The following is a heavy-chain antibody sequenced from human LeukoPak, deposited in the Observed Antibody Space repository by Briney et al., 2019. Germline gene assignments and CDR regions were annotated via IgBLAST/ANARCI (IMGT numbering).Heavy chain of an antibody. Sequence: SVKVSCKASGGTFSSYAISWVRQAPGQGLEWMGRIIPILGIANYAQKFQGRVTITADKSTSTAHMELSSLRSEDTAVYYCARMTGGAAMAYYYYYGMDVWGQGATVTVSS. CDR2: IIPILGIA. D-gene: IGHD5-18*01. CDR1: GGTFSSYA. V-gene: IGHV1-69*04. J-gene: IGHJ6*02. CDR3: ARMTGGAAMAYYYYYGMDV.